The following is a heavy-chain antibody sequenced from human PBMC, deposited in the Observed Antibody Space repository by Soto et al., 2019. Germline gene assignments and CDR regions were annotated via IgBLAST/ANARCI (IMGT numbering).Heavy chain of an antibody. CDR3: ARVEMATTNPYFDY. V-gene: IGHV4-30-4*01. Sequence: SETLSLTCTVSGGSISSGDYYWSWIRQPPGKGLEWIGYIYYSGSTYYNPSLKSRVTISVDTSKNQFSLKLSSVTAADTAVYYCARVEMATTNPYFDYWGQGTLVTVSS. J-gene: IGHJ4*02. CDR2: IYYSGST. CDR1: GGSISSGDYY. D-gene: IGHD5-12*01.